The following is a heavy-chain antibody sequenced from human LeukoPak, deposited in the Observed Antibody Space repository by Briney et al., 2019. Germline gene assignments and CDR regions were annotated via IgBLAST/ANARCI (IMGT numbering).Heavy chain of an antibody. J-gene: IGHJ4*02. D-gene: IGHD2-15*01. CDR2: IYYSGST. CDR1: GGSISSGDYY. Sequence: PSETLSLTCTVSGGSISSGDYYWSGIRQPPGKGLEWIGYIYYSGSTYYNPSLKSRVTISVDTSKNQFSLKLSSVTAADTAVYYCARVPHFGPGYCSGGSCYDYWGQGTLVTVSS. V-gene: IGHV4-30-4*01. CDR3: ARVPHFGPGYCSGGSCYDY.